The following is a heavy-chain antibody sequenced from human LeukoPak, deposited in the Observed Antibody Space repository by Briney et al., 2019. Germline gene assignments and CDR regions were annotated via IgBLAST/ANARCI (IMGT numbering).Heavy chain of an antibody. CDR2: ISYDVSDN. D-gene: IGHD1-26*01. V-gene: IGHV3-30-3*01. J-gene: IGHJ4*02. Sequence: GGSLRLSCAASGFTFSRHVMHWVRQAPGKGLEWVAAISYDVSDNCYADSVKGRFTISRDQSKNTLYLQMNSQRAEDTAVYYCARDQSGTYCIDYWGQGTLVTASS. CDR3: ARDQSGTYCIDY. CDR1: GFTFSRHV.